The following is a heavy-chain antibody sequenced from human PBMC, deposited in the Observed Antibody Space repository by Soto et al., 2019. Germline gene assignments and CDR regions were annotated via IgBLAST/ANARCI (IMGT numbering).Heavy chain of an antibody. CDR1: GGSISSRSYY. CDR2: ISFSGST. J-gene: IGHJ4*02. D-gene: IGHD6-13*01. CDR3: ASLVNGQHEYFDY. Sequence: SETLSLTCIVSGGSISSRSYYWGWIRQPPGKGLEWIGTISFSGSTYYGLSLKSRLTISVDTSRNHFSLKLSSVTAADTAVYYCASLVNGQHEYFDYWGQGALVTVSS. V-gene: IGHV4-39*02.